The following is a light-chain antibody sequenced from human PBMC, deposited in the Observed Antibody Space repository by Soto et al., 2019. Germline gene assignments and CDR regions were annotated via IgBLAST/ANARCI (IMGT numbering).Light chain of an antibody. Sequence: QSVLTQPPSASGTPGQRITISCSGSSSNIGSHTVNWHQQVPGTAPKLLIYSNNERPSGVPDRFSGSKSGTSASLAISGLQSGDEADYYCCSYTSSSIRVFGGGTKLTVL. CDR3: CSYTSSSIRV. CDR2: SNN. CDR1: SSNIGSHT. J-gene: IGLJ3*02. V-gene: IGLV1-44*01.